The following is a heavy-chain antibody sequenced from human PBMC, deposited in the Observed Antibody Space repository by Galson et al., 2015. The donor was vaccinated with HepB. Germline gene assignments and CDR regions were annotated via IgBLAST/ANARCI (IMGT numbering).Heavy chain of an antibody. V-gene: IGHV2-26*01. Sequence: PALVKPTQTLTLICTVSGFSLGNARMGVSWIRQPPGKALEWLAHIFSNDEKSYSTSLKSRLTISKDTSKSQVVLTMTNMDPVDTATYYCARILENHPNDAFDIWGQGTMVTVSS. CDR2: IFSNDEK. J-gene: IGHJ3*02. D-gene: IGHD1-1*01. CDR1: GFSLGNARMG. CDR3: ARILENHPNDAFDI.